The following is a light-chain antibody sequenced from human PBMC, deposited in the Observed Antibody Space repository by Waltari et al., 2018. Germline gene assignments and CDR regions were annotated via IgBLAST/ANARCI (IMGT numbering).Light chain of an antibody. CDR1: QGIGNE. V-gene: IGKV1-27*01. J-gene: IGKJ1*01. CDR2: GAS. CDR3: QQDYTAPWT. Sequence: IQITQSPSSLSASIGARITVTCRASQGIGNELSWYQQKPGKAPTLLIYGASRLQTGVSFRFSGSGSGTDFTLTVNSLQPEDVATYYCQQDYTAPWTFGQGTKVEI.